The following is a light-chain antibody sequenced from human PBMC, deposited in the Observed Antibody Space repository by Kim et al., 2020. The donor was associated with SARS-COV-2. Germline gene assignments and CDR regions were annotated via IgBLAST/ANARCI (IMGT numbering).Light chain of an antibody. V-gene: IGKV1-27*01. Sequence: SAPVGDRVTITCRASQGIYKYLAWYQQKPGKVPKLLIYDASKLESGFPSRFSGRGSGTSFTLTINSLQPEDVATYYCQKYDVAPYTFGQGTKLEI. J-gene: IGKJ2*01. CDR1: QGIYKY. CDR3: QKYDVAPYT. CDR2: DAS.